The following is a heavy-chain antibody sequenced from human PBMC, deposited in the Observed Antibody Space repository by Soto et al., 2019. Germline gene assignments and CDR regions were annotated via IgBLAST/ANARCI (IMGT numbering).Heavy chain of an antibody. CDR3: ARGGGVTTTGDDY. J-gene: IGHJ4*02. V-gene: IGHV4-30-2*01. Sequence: QLQLQESGSGLVKPSQTLSLTCAVSGGSINTATHSWSWIRQPPGKGLEWIGYIYHSGSTYYNPSFKSRVTISIDKSNNQFSLRLSSVTAAATAVYYCARGGGVTTTGDDYWGQGILVTVSS. D-gene: IGHD4-4*01. CDR1: GGSINTATHS. CDR2: IYHSGST.